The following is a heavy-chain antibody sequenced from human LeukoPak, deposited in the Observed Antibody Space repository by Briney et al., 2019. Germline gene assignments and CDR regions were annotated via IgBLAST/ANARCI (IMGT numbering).Heavy chain of an antibody. Sequence: ASVKVSCKASGYTFSGYYIFWVRRAPGQGLEWMGWINPNSGGTNYAPEFQGRLAMTRDTSITTAYMELSTLRSDDTAVYYCALIGDHAWFDPWGQGTLVTVSS. D-gene: IGHD3-10*01. CDR1: GYTFSGYY. CDR2: INPNSGGT. J-gene: IGHJ5*02. V-gene: IGHV1-2*02. CDR3: ALIGDHAWFDP.